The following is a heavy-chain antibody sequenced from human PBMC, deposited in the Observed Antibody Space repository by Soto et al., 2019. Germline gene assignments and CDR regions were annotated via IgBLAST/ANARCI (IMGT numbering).Heavy chain of an antibody. CDR3: AKDLQRGFHLNPNLGMDV. CDR2: IGGVSARGGTT. CDR1: GFTLGNYV. V-gene: IGHV3-23*01. D-gene: IGHD1-1*01. Sequence: EVQLLESGGGLVQPGGSLRLSCVVSGFTLGNYVVSWVRQAPGKGLEWVSAIGGVSARGGTTYYADSVKGRFTISRDNSKNTLYLQMNSRRAEDTAVYYCAKDLQRGFHLNPNLGMDVWGQGTTVTVSS. J-gene: IGHJ6*02.